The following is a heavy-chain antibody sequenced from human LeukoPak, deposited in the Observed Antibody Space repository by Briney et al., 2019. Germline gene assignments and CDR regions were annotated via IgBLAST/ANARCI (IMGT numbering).Heavy chain of an antibody. CDR2: VSKSSSYI. J-gene: IGHJ4*02. CDR1: GFTFRTYS. CDR3: AKGSGVHY. Sequence: GGSLRLSCAASGFTFRTYSMNWVRQAPGEGLEWIASVSKSSSYIYYADSVRGRFTISRANANNSLYLQMNSLRAEDPAVYYCAKGSGVHYWGQGTLVIVSS. V-gene: IGHV3-21*01. D-gene: IGHD3-10*01.